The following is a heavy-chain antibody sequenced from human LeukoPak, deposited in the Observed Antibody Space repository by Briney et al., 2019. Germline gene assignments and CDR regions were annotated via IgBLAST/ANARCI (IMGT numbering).Heavy chain of an antibody. J-gene: IGHJ6*02. CDR3: ARGPDYGGNSWYYYGMDV. Sequence: GGSLRLSCAASGFTFSSYEMNWVRQAPGKGLEWVSYISSSGSTIYYADSAKGRFTISRDNAKNSVYLQMNSLRAEDTAVYYCARGPDYGGNSWYYYGMDVWGQGTTVTVSS. CDR2: ISSSGSTI. D-gene: IGHD4-23*01. V-gene: IGHV3-48*03. CDR1: GFTFSSYE.